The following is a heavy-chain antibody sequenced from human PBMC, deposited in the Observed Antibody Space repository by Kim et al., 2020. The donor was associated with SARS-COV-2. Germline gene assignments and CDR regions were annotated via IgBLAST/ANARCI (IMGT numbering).Heavy chain of an antibody. CDR2: ISGSGGST. CDR3: AKEVGLRYFDWLGQEVS. V-gene: IGHV3-23*01. CDR1: GFTFSSYA. Sequence: GGSLRLSCAASGFTFSSYAMSWVRQAPGKGLEWVSAISGSGGSTYYADSVKGRFTISRDNSKNTLYLQMNSLRAEDTAVYYCAKEVGLRYFDWLGQEVSWGQGTLVTVSS. J-gene: IGHJ5*02. D-gene: IGHD3-9*01.